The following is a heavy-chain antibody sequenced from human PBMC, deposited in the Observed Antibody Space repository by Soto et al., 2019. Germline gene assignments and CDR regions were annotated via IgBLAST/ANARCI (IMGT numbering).Heavy chain of an antibody. V-gene: IGHV1-69*13. Sequence: ASVKVSCKASGGTFSSYAISWVRQAPGQGLEWMGGIIPIFGTANYAQKFQGRVTITADESTSTAYMQLSSLRAEDTAVYYCAKDKYYDSSGSIDYWGQGPLVTVSS. D-gene: IGHD3-22*01. J-gene: IGHJ4*02. CDR3: AKDKYYDSSGSIDY. CDR1: GGTFSSYA. CDR2: IIPIFGTA.